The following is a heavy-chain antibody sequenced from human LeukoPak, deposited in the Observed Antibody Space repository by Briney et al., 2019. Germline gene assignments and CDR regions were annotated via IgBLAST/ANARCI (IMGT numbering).Heavy chain of an antibody. D-gene: IGHD1-1*01. CDR1: AFTFSSHP. Sequence: GGSLGLSCAAPAFTFSSHPMGWVRRAPGKGLEWVSSICSSIGCTYYADSVRGRFAISRDDSKNTLYLQMNSLRAEDTAVYYCARISLAPSDNFDSWGQGTLVTVSS. CDR3: ARISLAPSDNFDS. V-gene: IGHV3-23*01. CDR2: ICSSIGCT. J-gene: IGHJ4*02.